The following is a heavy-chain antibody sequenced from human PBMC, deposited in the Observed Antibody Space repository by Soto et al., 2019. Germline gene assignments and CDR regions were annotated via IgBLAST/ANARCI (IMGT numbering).Heavy chain of an antibody. V-gene: IGHV1-18*01. CDR1: SYTFTSFG. D-gene: IGHD3-22*01. CDR3: ARGGHDSSADALDF. Sequence: QVQLVQSGAEVKKPGASVKVSCKASSYTFTSFGIIWVRQAPGQGLEWMGWISAYNGNTNYAQRVQGRVTMSTDTSTSTAYMELSSLRSDDTAVYYCARGGHDSSADALDFWGQGTMVTVSS. J-gene: IGHJ3*01. CDR2: ISAYNGNT.